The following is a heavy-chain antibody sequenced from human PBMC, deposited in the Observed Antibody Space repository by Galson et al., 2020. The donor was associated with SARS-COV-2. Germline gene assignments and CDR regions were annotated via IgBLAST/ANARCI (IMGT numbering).Heavy chain of an antibody. Sequence: GGSLRLSCAASGFTVSSDYMSWVRQAPGKGLEWVSVIDSGDNTYYADSVKGRFTISRHNSKNTLYLQMNSLRAEDTALYYCARERVHLGPREADYYGMDVWGQGTTVTVSS. J-gene: IGHJ6*02. V-gene: IGHV3-53*04. CDR1: GFTVSSDY. CDR2: IDSGDNT. D-gene: IGHD1-1*01. CDR3: ARERVHLGPREADYYGMDV.